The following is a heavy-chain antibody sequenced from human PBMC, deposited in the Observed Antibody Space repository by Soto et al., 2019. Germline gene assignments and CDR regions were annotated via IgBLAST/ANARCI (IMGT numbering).Heavy chain of an antibody. J-gene: IGHJ6*02. V-gene: IGHV1-18*01. CDR1: GYTFSRYG. CDR3: VKNGRPPYYYYGLDV. CDR2: ISGYNGDT. D-gene: IGHD2-8*01. Sequence: QGQLVQSGGEVKKPGASVKVSCKASGYTFSRYGISWVRQAPGQGLEWMGWISGYNGDTNYAQKFQGRVTXTXXXSXXTAYMELRSLTSADTAVYYCVKNGRPPYYYYGLDVWGQGTTVTVSS.